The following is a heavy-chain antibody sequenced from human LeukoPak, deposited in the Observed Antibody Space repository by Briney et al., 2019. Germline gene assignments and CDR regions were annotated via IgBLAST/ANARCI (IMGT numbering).Heavy chain of an antibody. D-gene: IGHD3-3*01. V-gene: IGHV1-69*05. CDR1: GGTFSSYA. J-gene: IGHJ4*02. CDR3: ARVDDYDFWSGYSGIGY. CDR2: IIPIFGTA. Sequence: SVKVSCKASGGTFSSYAISWVRQAPGQGLEWMGGIIPIFGTANYAQKFQGRVTITTGESTSTAYMELSSLRSEDTAVYYCARVDDYDFWSGYSGIGYWGQGTLVTVSS.